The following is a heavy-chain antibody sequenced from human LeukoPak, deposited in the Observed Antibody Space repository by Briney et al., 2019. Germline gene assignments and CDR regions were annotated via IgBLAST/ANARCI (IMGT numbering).Heavy chain of an antibody. Sequence: GGSLRLSCAASGFTFSNYWMHWVRQAPGKGLEWVSGINWNGGSTGYADSVKGRFTISRDNAKNSLYLRVNSLRAEDTALYYCARDSSVGATINWGQGTLVTVSS. J-gene: IGHJ4*02. CDR1: GFTFSNYW. D-gene: IGHD1-26*01. V-gene: IGHV3-20*04. CDR3: ARDSSVGATIN. CDR2: INWNGGST.